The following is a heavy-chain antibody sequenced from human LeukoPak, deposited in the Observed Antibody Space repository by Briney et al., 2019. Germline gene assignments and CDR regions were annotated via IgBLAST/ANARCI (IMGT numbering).Heavy chain of an antibody. Sequence: GGSLRLSCAASGFTVSSNEMSWVRQAPGKGLEWVSSISGGSTYYADSRKGRFTISRDNSKNTLHLQMNSLRAEDTAVYYCAKATSFWSGYSFDYWGQGTLVTVSS. D-gene: IGHD3-3*01. CDR2: ISGGST. CDR3: AKATSFWSGYSFDY. CDR1: GFTVSSNE. J-gene: IGHJ4*02. V-gene: IGHV3-38-3*01.